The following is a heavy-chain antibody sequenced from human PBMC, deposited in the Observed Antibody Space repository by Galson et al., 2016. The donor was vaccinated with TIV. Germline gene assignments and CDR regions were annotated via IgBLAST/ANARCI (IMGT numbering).Heavy chain of an antibody. J-gene: IGHJ4*02. CDR1: GESLSGYH. V-gene: IGHV4-34*01. CDR3: ARGGPNIVIVPAAGYFDS. CDR2: VSQRGRT. Sequence: SETLSLTCALSGESLSGYHWTWIRQAPGKGLEWIGEVSQRGRTNYNPSLESRVTISLVTSKNEFALKLTSVTAADTAVYYCARGGPNIVIVPAAGYFDSWGQGTLVTVSS. D-gene: IGHD2-2*01.